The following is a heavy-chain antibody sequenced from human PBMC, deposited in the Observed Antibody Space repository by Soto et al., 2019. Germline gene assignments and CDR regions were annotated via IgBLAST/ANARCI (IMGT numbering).Heavy chain of an antibody. Sequence: KESGPTLVKPTQTLTLTCTFSGFSLSTSGVGVGWIRQPPGKALEWLALIYWDDDKRYSPSLKSRLTITKDTSKNQVVLTMTNMDPVDTATYYCAHRRGYDFWSGFYWFDPWGQGTLVTVSS. CDR3: AHRRGYDFWSGFYWFDP. CDR1: GFSLSTSGVG. V-gene: IGHV2-5*02. D-gene: IGHD3-3*01. CDR2: IYWDDDK. J-gene: IGHJ5*02.